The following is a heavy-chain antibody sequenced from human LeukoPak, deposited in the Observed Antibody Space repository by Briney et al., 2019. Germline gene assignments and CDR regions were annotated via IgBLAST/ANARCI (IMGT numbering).Heavy chain of an antibody. Sequence: GGSLRLSCAASGFTFSNYWMHWVRQAPGKGLVRVSHINSDVSLTSYADSVKGRFTISRDNAKNTLYLQIYSLRAEDMAVYYCARESCSGGSCYYDYWGQGTLVTVSS. CDR1: GFTFSNYW. V-gene: IGHV3-74*01. D-gene: IGHD2-15*01. CDR3: ARESCSGGSCYYDY. J-gene: IGHJ4*02. CDR2: INSDVSLT.